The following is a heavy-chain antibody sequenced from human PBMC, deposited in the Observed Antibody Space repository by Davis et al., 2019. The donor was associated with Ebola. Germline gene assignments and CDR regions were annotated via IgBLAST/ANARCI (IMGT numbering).Heavy chain of an antibody. CDR2: IYYSGST. CDR1: GGSISSYY. J-gene: IGHJ6*02. Sequence: SETLSLTCTVSGGSISSYYWSWIRQPPGKGLEWIGYIYYSGSTNYNPSLKSRVTISVDTSKNQFSLKLSSVTAADTAVYYCARVAFPHRYYGMDVWGQGTTVTVSS. CDR3: ARVAFPHRYYGMDV. V-gene: IGHV4-59*12.